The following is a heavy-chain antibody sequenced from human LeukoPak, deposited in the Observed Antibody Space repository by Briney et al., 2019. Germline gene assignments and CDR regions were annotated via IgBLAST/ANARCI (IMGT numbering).Heavy chain of an antibody. D-gene: IGHD3-22*01. CDR2: ISYDGSNK. CDR3: ARADGYYFDY. CDR1: GFTFSSYA. Sequence: PGGSLRLSCAASGFTFSSYAMHWVRQAPGKGLEWVAVISYDGSNKYYADSVKGRFTISRDNSKNTLYLQMNSLRAEDTAVYYCARADGYYFDYWGQGTLVTVSP. J-gene: IGHJ4*02. V-gene: IGHV3-30-3*01.